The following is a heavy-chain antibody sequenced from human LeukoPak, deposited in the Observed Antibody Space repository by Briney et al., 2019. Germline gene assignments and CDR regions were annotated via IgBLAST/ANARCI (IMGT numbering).Heavy chain of an antibody. D-gene: IGHD3-22*01. J-gene: IGHJ3*01. CDR3: ARLDDSNSRRPENDASDV. Sequence: GGSLRLSCAVSGSTVKRNYMSWARQAPGNGLEWVSVIYSGGDTYYADSVKGRFTISRDNSKNTVYLQMNNLRPEDTAVYYCARLDDSNSRRPENDASDVWGQGTTVTVSS. V-gene: IGHV3-66*02. CDR2: IYSGGDT. CDR1: GSTVKRNY.